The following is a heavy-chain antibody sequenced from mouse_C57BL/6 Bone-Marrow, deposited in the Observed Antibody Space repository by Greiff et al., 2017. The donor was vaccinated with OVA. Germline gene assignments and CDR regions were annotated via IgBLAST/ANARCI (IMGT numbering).Heavy chain of an antibody. CDR3: ARALLRLAY. J-gene: IGHJ3*01. CDR1: GYTFTDYY. V-gene: IGHV1-19*01. CDR2: INPYNGGT. D-gene: IGHD2-3*01. Sequence: EVKLQESGPVLVKPGASVKMSCKASGYTFTDYYMNWVKQSHGKSLEWIGVINPYNGGTSYNQKFKGKATLTVDKSSSTAYMELNSLTSEDSAVYYCARALLRLAYWGQGTLVTVSA.